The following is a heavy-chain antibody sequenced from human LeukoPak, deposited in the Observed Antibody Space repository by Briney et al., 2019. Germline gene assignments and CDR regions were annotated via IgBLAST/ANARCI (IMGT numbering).Heavy chain of an antibody. J-gene: IGHJ4*02. V-gene: IGHV3-23*01. Sequence: GGSLRLSCAASGFTFSSYAMTWVRQAPGKGLEWVSGISGSGGSTYYADSVKGRFTISRDNSKNTLYLQMSSLRAEDTAVYYCAKSSGTYYIYAYFDYRGQGTLVTVSS. CDR3: AKSSGTYYIYAYFDY. D-gene: IGHD3-10*01. CDR1: GFTFSSYA. CDR2: ISGSGGST.